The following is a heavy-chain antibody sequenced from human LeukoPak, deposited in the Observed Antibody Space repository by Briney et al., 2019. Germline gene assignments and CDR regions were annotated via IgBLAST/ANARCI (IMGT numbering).Heavy chain of an antibody. CDR3: ARALRLGGTMYHFDY. Sequence: SETLSLTCTVSGGSISSDDYYWSWIRQPPGKGLEWIGYIYYSGFTYYNPSLLSRLTISVDRSENQFSLMLTSVTAADTAVYYCARALRLGGTMYHFDYWGQGTLVTVSS. CDR1: GGSISSDDYY. CDR2: IYYSGFT. D-gene: IGHD1-7*01. J-gene: IGHJ4*02. V-gene: IGHV4-30-4*01.